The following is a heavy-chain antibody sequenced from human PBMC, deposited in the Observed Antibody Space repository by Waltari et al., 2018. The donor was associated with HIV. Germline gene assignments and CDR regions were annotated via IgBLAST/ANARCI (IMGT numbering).Heavy chain of an antibody. CDR1: GGSIKSRRYY. Sequence: QMQLQESGPGLVKPLETLSLICKVSGGSIKSRRYYWGWIRRPPGKGLEWIGSIFYSGQKYYNSALKSRITMSVNTSKNQVSLSLTSVTAADTAEYYCARRFDFDKDSEYEEGSFDIWGQGTTVIVSS. D-gene: IGHD3-9*01. CDR3: ARRFDFDKDSEYEEGSFDI. J-gene: IGHJ3*02. V-gene: IGHV4-39*01. CDR2: IFYSGQK.